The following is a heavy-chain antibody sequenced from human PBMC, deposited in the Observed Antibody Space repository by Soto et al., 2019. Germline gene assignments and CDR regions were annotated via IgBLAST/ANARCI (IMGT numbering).Heavy chain of an antibody. CDR2: ISYDGSNK. CDR1: GFTFSSYS. J-gene: IGHJ3*02. D-gene: IGHD6-13*01. V-gene: IGHV3-30*18. CDR3: AKLRSSTWTQYAFDI. Sequence: PGGSLRLSCAASGFTFSSYSMNWVRQAPGKGLEWVAIISYDGSNKYYGDSVKGRFTISRDNSKNTLYLQMNSLRAEDTAVYYCAKLRSSTWTQYAFDIWGHGTMVTVSS.